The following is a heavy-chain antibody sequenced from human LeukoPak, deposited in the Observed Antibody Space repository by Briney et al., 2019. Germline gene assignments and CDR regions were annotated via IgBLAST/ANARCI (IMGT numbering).Heavy chain of an antibody. V-gene: IGHV5-51*01. D-gene: IGHD3-22*01. CDR3: AGRVGIYYDSSGYYYLDY. J-gene: IGHJ4*02. Sequence: GESLKISCKGSGYSFTSYWIGWVRQMPGKGLEWMGIIYPGDSDTRYSPSFQGQVTISADKSISTAYLQWSSLKASDTAMYYCAGRVGIYYDSSGYYYLDYWGQGTLVTVSS. CDR1: GYSFTSYW. CDR2: IYPGDSDT.